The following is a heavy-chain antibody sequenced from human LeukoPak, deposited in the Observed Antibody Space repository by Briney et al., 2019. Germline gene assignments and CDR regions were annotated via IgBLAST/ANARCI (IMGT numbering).Heavy chain of an antibody. CDR1: GYSISSGYY. CDR2: IYHSGST. Sequence: TTSETLSLTCTVSGYSISSGYYWGWIRQPPGKGLEWIGSIYHSGSTYYNPSLKSRVTISVDTSKNQFSLELKSVTAADTAVYYCARGGYYGSGNDFRFDPWGQGTLVTVSS. D-gene: IGHD3-10*01. CDR3: ARGGYYGSGNDFRFDP. J-gene: IGHJ5*02. V-gene: IGHV4-38-2*02.